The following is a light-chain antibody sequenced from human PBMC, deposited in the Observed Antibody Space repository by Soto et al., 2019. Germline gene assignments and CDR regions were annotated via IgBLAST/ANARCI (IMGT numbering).Light chain of an antibody. Sequence: EIVLTQSPGTLSLSPGERATLSCRASQSVSSNNLAWYQQRPGQAPRLLIYGASTRATGIPDRFSGSGSGETFTLNITRLEPEDFAVYYCQQYGSSPRTFGQGTKVEIK. CDR2: GAS. J-gene: IGKJ1*01. V-gene: IGKV3-20*01. CDR1: QSVSSNN. CDR3: QQYGSSPRT.